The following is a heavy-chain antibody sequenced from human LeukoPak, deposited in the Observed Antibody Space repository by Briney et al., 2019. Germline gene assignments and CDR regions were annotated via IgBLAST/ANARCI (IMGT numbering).Heavy chain of an antibody. D-gene: IGHD6-13*01. CDR2: INPYNGNT. J-gene: IGHJ4*02. CDR1: GYIFTNYG. CDR3: ARVTGSSISSRSLLY. V-gene: IGHV1-18*01. Sequence: GASVKVSCKASGYIFTNYGISWVRQAPGQGLEWMGQINPYNGNTNYVQKVQGRVTMTTDTSTYTAYMEPRSLASDDTAIYFCARVTGSSISSRSLLYWGQGTLVTVS.